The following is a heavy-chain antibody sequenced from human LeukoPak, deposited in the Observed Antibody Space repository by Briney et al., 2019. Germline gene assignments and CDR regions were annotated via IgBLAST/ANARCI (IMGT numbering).Heavy chain of an antibody. CDR3: ARDQEAAAGLYYYYGMDV. CDR2: IIPILGIA. V-gene: IGHV1-69*04. J-gene: IGHJ6*02. CDR1: GGTFSSYA. D-gene: IGHD6-13*01. Sequence: SVKVSCKASGGTFSSYAISWVRQAPGQGLEWMGRIIPILGIANYAQKFQGRVTITADKSTSTAYMELSSLRSEDTAVYYCARDQEAAAGLYYYYGMDVWGRGTTVTVSS.